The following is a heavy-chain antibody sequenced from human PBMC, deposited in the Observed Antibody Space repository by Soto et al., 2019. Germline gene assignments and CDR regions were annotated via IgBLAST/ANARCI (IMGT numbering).Heavy chain of an antibody. D-gene: IGHD6-13*01. Sequence: PSETLCLTCTVSGGSISGSSYYWGWIRQPPGKGLEWIGSIYYSGSTYYNPSLKSRVTISVDTSKNQFSLKLSSVTAADTAVYYCAGEGYSSSWYRDYYYYYGMDVWGQGTTVTVSS. CDR3: AGEGYSSSWYRDYYYYYGMDV. V-gene: IGHV4-39*02. CDR2: IYYSGST. J-gene: IGHJ6*02. CDR1: GGSISGSSYY.